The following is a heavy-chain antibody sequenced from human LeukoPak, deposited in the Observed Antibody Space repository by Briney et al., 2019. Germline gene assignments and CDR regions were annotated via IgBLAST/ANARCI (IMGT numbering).Heavy chain of an antibody. Sequence: PGGSLRLSCAASGFTFSNYVMSWVRQAPGKGLEWVSVIYSGGSTYYADSVKGRFTISRDNSKNTLYLQMNSLRAEDTAVYYCARDSETLYYYDSSGAFDIWGQGTMVTVSS. CDR1: GFTFSNYV. J-gene: IGHJ3*02. D-gene: IGHD3-22*01. CDR3: ARDSETLYYYDSSGAFDI. V-gene: IGHV3-53*01. CDR2: IYSGGST.